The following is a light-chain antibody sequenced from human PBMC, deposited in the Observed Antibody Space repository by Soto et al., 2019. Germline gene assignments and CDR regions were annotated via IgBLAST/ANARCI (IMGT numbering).Light chain of an antibody. V-gene: IGLV2-11*01. CDR2: DVS. CDR3: CSYAGTFTHVV. J-gene: IGLJ2*01. Sequence: QSALTQPRSVSGSPGQSVTISCTGTSSDVGAYNYVSWYQQHPDKAPKLMIYDVSKRPSGVPDRFSGSKSANTASLTSSGXXXXXXXXYYCCSYAGTFTHVVFGGGTKL. CDR1: SSDVGAYNY.